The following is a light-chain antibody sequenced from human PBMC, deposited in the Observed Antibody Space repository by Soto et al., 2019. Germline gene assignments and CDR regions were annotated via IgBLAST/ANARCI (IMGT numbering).Light chain of an antibody. J-gene: IGKJ1*01. CDR1: QSVNNN. V-gene: IGKV3-15*01. Sequence: EIVMTQSPATLSVSPGERATLSCRASQSVNNNLAWYQQELGQAPRVLIYGASTRATGIPARFTGSGSGTEFILTITSLQSEDSAVYYCQEYNTWPWTFGQGTKVDIK. CDR2: GAS. CDR3: QEYNTWPWT.